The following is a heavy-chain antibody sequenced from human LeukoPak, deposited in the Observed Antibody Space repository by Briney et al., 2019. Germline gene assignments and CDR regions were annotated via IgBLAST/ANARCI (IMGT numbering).Heavy chain of an antibody. CDR2: ITSSSSYI. V-gene: IGHV3-21*01. Sequence: GGSLRLSCAASGFIFSNYNINWVRQTPGKGLEWISCITSSSSYIYYADSVKGRFTISRDNAKNSLYLQMNSLRAEDTAVYYCARGHEYGDKVGIFDYWGQGTLVTVSS. D-gene: IGHD4-17*01. CDR1: GFIFSNYN. J-gene: IGHJ4*02. CDR3: ARGHEYGDKVGIFDY.